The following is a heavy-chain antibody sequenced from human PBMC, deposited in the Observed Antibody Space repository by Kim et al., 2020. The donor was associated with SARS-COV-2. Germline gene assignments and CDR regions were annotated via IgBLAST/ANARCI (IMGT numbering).Heavy chain of an antibody. CDR1: GGSYSGYQ. J-gene: IGHJ4*02. CDR2: IDDSGSS. Sequence: SETLSLTCAVYGGSYSGYQWSLIRQSPEKGLEWIGQIDDSGSSQYNPSLKSRVTLSVDTSKNQFSLKLTSVTAADTAVYYCARGVPGYWGQGTLVTVSS. V-gene: IGHV4-34*01. CDR3: ARGVPGY.